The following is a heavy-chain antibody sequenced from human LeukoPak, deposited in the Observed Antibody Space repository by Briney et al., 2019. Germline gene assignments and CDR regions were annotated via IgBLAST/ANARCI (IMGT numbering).Heavy chain of an antibody. J-gene: IGHJ6*03. D-gene: IGHD3-10*01. CDR3: TTGARFGELFDCYYYYYMDV. Sequence: GGSLRLSCAGSGFTFSNTWMSWVRQAPGKGLEWVGRIKSKTDGGTTDYAAPVKGRFTISRDDSKNTLYLQMNSLKTEDTAVYYCTTGARFGELFDCYYYYYMDVWGKGTTVTISS. CDR2: IKSKTDGGTT. V-gene: IGHV3-15*01. CDR1: GFTFSNTW.